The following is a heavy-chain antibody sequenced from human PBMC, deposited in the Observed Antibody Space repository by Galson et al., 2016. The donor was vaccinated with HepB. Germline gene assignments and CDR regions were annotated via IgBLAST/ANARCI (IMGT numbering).Heavy chain of an antibody. V-gene: IGHV4-39*01. CDR1: GGSISSRSNH. CDR2: FYYNGGS. CDR3: ARRPSGWYNFDY. D-gene: IGHD6-19*01. Sequence: SETLSLTCTVSGGSISSRSNHWGWIRQPPGKGPEWIGNFYYNGGSYYNPSLKSRVTISVDTSKNQFSLNLRSVTAADTAVYYCARRPSGWYNFDYWGQGTLVTVSS. J-gene: IGHJ4*02.